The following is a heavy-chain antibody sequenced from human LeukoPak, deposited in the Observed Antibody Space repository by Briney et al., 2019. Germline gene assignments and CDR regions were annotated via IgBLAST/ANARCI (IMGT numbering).Heavy chain of an antibody. J-gene: IGHJ4*02. CDR1: GYTFTNYY. D-gene: IGHD2-2*01. V-gene: IGHV1-46*01. CDR3: ARGPLGYCSSTSCFYFDY. CDR2: INPSGGTT. Sequence: GASVKVSCKASGYTFTNYYMHWVRQAPGQGLEWLGVINPSGGTTNYAQRFQGRVTLTRDTSTRTVYMELSSLRSEDTAVYYCARGPLGYCSSTSCFYFDYWGQGTLVTVSS.